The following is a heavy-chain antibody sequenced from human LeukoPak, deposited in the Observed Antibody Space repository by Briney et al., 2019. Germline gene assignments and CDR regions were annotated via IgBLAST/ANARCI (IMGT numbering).Heavy chain of an antibody. Sequence: SETLSLTCTVSGGSISSYYWSWIRQPPGKGLEWIGYIYYSGSTNYNPSLKSRVTISVDTSKNQFSLKLSSVTAADTAVYYCARSKYYFDYWGQGTLVTVSS. CDR2: IYYSGST. CDR3: ARSKYYFDY. V-gene: IGHV4-59*08. J-gene: IGHJ4*02. CDR1: GGSISSYY.